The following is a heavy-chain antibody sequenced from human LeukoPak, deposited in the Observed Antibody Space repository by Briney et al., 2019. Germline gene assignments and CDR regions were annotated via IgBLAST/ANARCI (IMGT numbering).Heavy chain of an antibody. D-gene: IGHD2-21*02. J-gene: IGHJ4*02. V-gene: IGHV3-23*01. CDR1: GFTFSNYA. CDR3: ARGFVLGAAKNYFDY. Sequence: GGSLRISCAASGFTFSNYAMSWVRQDPGKGLECVSAISGGGITTYYTDSVEGRFTISRDNSKNTLYLQMNSLRAEDTALYYCARGFVLGAAKNYFDYWGQGALVTVSS. CDR2: ISGGGITT.